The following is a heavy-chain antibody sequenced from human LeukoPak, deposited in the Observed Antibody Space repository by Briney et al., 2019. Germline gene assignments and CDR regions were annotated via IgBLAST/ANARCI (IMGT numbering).Heavy chain of an antibody. J-gene: IGHJ4*02. V-gene: IGHV3-30*18. D-gene: IGHD1-26*01. CDR2: ISSDGSDE. Sequence: QTWGSPRLPCAASAFTFSTYGMHLVRQAPGKGLEWVAVISSDGSDEYYADSVKGRFTISRDNSENTLYLQMNSLTAEDTTVYSCAKGVGAFFDYWGQGTL. CDR1: AFTFSTYG. CDR3: AKGVGAFFDY.